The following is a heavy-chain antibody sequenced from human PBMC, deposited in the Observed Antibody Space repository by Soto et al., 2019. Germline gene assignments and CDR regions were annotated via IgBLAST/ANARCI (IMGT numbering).Heavy chain of an antibody. CDR3: ARLGWNTAFTKIDY. J-gene: IGHJ4*02. CDR1: GGSISSSSYY. Sequence: SLTCTVSGGSISSSSYYWGWIRQPPGKGLEWIGSIYYSGSTYYNPSLKSRVTISVDTSKNQFSLKLSSVTAADTAVYYCARLGWNTAFTKIDYWGQGTLVTVSS. V-gene: IGHV4-39*01. D-gene: IGHD5-18*01. CDR2: IYYSGST.